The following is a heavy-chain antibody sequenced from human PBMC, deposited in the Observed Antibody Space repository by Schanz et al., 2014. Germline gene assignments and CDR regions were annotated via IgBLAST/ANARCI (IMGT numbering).Heavy chain of an antibody. CDR3: ARRITGTHHNPYYHGMDV. Sequence: QLVESGGCLVKPGGSLRLSCAASGFIFSDHYMDWVRQAPGKGLEWVSAISGSGETTYYADSVKGRFTISRDNSKNALYLQMNSLRAEDTAVYYCARRITGTHHNPYYHGMDVWGQGTTVTVSS. CDR1: GFIFSDHY. V-gene: IGHV3-23*04. CDR2: ISGSGETT. D-gene: IGHD1-20*01. J-gene: IGHJ6*02.